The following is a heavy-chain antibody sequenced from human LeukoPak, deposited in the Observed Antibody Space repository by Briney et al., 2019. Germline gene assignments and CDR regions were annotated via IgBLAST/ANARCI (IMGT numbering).Heavy chain of an antibody. V-gene: IGHV3-23*01. D-gene: IGHD6-19*01. CDR3: AKRITEAAGNYFDS. J-gene: IGHJ4*02. Sequence: GGSLRLSCAGSGFSFSSFAMTWVRQAPGKGLEWVSTIYGGGTNTFYADSVKGRFTISRDDSKNMQFLEMDSLRPEDTAVYFCAKRITEAAGNYFDSWGQGTLVTVSS. CDR1: GFSFSSFA. CDR2: IYGGGTNT.